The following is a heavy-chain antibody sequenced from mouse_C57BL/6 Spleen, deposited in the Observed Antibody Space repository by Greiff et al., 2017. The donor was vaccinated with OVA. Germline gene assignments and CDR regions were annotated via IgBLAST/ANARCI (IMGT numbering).Heavy chain of an antibody. CDR2: INPSNGGT. CDR1: GYTFTSYW. Sequence: QVQLQQPGTDLVKPGASVKLSCTASGYTFTSYWMPWVQQRPGQGLEWIGNINPSNGGTNYTEKFKSKATLTVDKSSSTAYMQLSSLTSEDSAVYYCARHKTFYAMGCWGQGTSVTVAS. J-gene: IGHJ4*01. CDR3: ARHKTFYAMGC. V-gene: IGHV1-53*01.